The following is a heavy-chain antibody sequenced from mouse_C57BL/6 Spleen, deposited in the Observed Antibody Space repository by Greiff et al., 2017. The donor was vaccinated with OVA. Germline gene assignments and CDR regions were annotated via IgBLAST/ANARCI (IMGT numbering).Heavy chain of an antibody. V-gene: IGHV3-6*01. Sequence: EVKLVESGPGLVKPSQSLSLTCSVTGYSITSGYYWNWIRQFPGNKLEWMGYISYDGSNNYNPSLKNRISITRDTSKNQFFLKLNSVTTEDTATYYCARVTTVVAPMDYWGQGTSVTVSS. CDR1: GYSITSGYY. CDR2: ISYDGSN. CDR3: ARVTTVVAPMDY. J-gene: IGHJ4*01. D-gene: IGHD1-1*01.